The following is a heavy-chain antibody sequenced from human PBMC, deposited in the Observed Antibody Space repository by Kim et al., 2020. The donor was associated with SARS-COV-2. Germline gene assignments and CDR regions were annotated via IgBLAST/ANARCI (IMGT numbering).Heavy chain of an antibody. V-gene: IGHV1-2*02. Sequence: KFQGRVTMTRDTSISTAYMELSRLRSDDTAVHYCARRGRYYGSGSYHFDYWGQGTLVTVSS. CDR3: ARRGRYYGSGSYHFDY. J-gene: IGHJ4*02. D-gene: IGHD3-10*01.